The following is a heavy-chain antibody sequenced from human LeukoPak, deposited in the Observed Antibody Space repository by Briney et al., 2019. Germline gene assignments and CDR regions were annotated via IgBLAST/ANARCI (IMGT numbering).Heavy chain of an antibody. V-gene: IGHV3-23*01. J-gene: IGHJ6*02. CDR2: ISGSGDST. Sequence: GGSLRLSCAASGFTFSSYAMSWVRQAPGKGLEWVSAISGSGDSTYYADSVKGRFTISRDNSKNTLYLQMNSLRAEDTAVYYCAGGYSSGWYSYYYYGMDVWGQGTTVTVSS. CDR3: AGGYSSGWYSYYYYGMDV. D-gene: IGHD6-19*01. CDR1: GFTFSSYA.